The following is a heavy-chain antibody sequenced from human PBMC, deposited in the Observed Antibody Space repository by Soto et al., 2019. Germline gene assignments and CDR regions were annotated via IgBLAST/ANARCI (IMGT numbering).Heavy chain of an antibody. J-gene: IGHJ5*02. Sequence: SETLSLTCTVSGGSVIRGSYYWSWFRQPPGKGLEWIGYIYYSGTTYYNPSLKSRLTMSLDTSKNQFSLMLTSVTAADTAVYYCARVLYSYNAFWSGYYSGPFDPWGQGSLVTVSS. CDR1: GGSVIRGSYY. V-gene: IGHV4-61*01. CDR2: IYYSGTT. D-gene: IGHD3-3*01. CDR3: ARVLYSYNAFWSGYYSGPFDP.